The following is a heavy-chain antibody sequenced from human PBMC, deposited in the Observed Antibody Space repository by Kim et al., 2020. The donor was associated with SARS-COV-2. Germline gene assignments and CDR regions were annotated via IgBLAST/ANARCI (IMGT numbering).Heavy chain of an antibody. Sequence: ASVKVSCKASGYTFTSYAMHWVRQAPGQRLEWMGWINAGNGNTKYSQKFQGRVTITRDTSANTAYMELSSLRSEDTAVYYCARTPPYDFWSGYYPYYFDYWGQGTLVTVSS. J-gene: IGHJ4*02. CDR1: GYTFTSYA. V-gene: IGHV1-3*01. CDR2: INAGNGNT. D-gene: IGHD3-3*01. CDR3: ARTPPYDFWSGYYPYYFDY.